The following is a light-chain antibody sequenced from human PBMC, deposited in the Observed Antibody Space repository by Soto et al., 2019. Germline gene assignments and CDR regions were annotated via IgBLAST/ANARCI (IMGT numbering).Light chain of an antibody. CDR1: QAINSN. CDR2: SAS. J-gene: IGKJ4*01. Sequence: EIVMTQSPATLSVSPGETASLSCRASQAINSNLAWYQQRPGQAPRLLIYSASTRATGVPARVSGSGSEIEFTLIIRGLQSEDFALYYCQQYNDWPLTFGGGTKVDLK. CDR3: QQYNDWPLT. V-gene: IGKV3-15*01.